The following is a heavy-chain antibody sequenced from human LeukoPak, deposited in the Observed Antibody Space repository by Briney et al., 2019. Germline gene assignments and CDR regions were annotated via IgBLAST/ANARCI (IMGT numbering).Heavy chain of an antibody. V-gene: IGHV1-18*01. CDR2: ISAYNGNT. D-gene: IGHD1-26*01. CDR3: ARDSELVRATNPVGFDY. Sequence: ASVKVSCKASGYTFTSYGISWVRQAPGQGLEWMGWISAYNGNTNYAQKLQGRVTMTTDTSTSTAYMELRSLRSDDTAVYYCARDSELVRATNPVGFDYWGQGTLVTVSS. J-gene: IGHJ4*02. CDR1: GYTFTSYG.